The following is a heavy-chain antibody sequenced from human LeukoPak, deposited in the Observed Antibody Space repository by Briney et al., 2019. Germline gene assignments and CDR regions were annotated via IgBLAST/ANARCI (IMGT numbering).Heavy chain of an antibody. CDR1: GFTFSSYA. D-gene: IGHD3-10*01. CDR3: ARSGGGYYNYYMDV. Sequence: GGSLRLSCAASGFTFSSYAMHWVRQAPGKGLEYVSGISSNGGSTYYANSVKGRFTISRDNSKNTLYLQMGSPRAEDMAVYYCARSGGGYYNYYMDVWGKGTTVTVSS. J-gene: IGHJ6*03. V-gene: IGHV3-64*01. CDR2: ISSNGGST.